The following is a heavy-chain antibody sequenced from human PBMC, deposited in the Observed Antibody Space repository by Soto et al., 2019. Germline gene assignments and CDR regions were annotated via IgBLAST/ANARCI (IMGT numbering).Heavy chain of an antibody. CDR1: GGSMNDVTHY. D-gene: IGHD5-18*01. CDR2: TYYTGST. V-gene: IGHV4-39*01. J-gene: IGHJ6*02. CDR3: ASARYFGVDV. Sequence: TAETLSLTCSVSGGSMNDVTHYFAGIRQPPGKGLEWIATTYYTGSTHYNSSLKSRATISVDTSQNQFSLELTSVTAADTAVYHCASARYFGVDVWGHGTTVTVSS.